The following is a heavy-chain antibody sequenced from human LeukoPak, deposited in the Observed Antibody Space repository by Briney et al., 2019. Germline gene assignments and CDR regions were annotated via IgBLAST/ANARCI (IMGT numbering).Heavy chain of an antibody. CDR1: GGTFSSYA. V-gene: IGHV1-69*05. J-gene: IGHJ4*02. CDR2: IIPIFGTA. D-gene: IGHD3-9*01. CDR3: ARGTKLRYFDWAIRSLSGDDY. Sequence: GASVEVSCKASGGTFSSYAISWVRQAPGQGLEWMGGIIPIFGTANYAQKFQGRVTMTRDTSTSTVYMELSSLRSEDTAVYYCARGTKLRYFDWAIRSLSGDDYWGQGTLVTVSS.